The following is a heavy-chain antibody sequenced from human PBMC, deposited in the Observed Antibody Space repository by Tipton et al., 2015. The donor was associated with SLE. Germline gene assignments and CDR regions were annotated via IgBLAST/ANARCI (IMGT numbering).Heavy chain of an antibody. V-gene: IGHV4-39*07. CDR3: ARDYNYYDILTGYYALGY. CDR2: IYYSGST. D-gene: IGHD3-9*01. CDR1: GGSISSSSYY. J-gene: IGHJ4*02. Sequence: TLSLTCTVSGGSISSSSYYWGWIRQPPGKGLEWIGSIYYSGSTYYNPSLKSRVTISVDTSKNQFSLKLSSVTAADTAVYYCARDYNYYDILTGYYALGYWGQGTLVTVSS.